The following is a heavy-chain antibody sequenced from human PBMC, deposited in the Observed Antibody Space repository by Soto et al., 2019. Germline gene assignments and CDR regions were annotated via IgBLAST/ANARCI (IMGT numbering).Heavy chain of an antibody. Sequence: SETLSLTCTVSGGSFTGHFWSWVRQPPGKGLEWIGEVSHSGNTKYYPSLRSRVTLSVDSFKNQISLALTSVTAADTAVYYCARAKFESTGWHQFDIWGQGTLVTVYS. D-gene: IGHD7-27*01. V-gene: IGHV4-34*01. J-gene: IGHJ4*02. CDR2: VSHSGNT. CDR3: ARAKFESTGWHQFDI. CDR1: GGSFTGHF.